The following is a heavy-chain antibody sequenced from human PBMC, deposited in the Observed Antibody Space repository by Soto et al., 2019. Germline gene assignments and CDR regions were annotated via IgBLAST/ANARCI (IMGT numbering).Heavy chain of an antibody. D-gene: IGHD3-10*01. J-gene: IGHJ6*02. CDR2: TSYDGRHT. V-gene: IGHV3-30*18. Sequence: PGGSLRLSCAASGFTFSEYGIHWVRQAPGKGLEWVAITSYDGRHTSYVDSVKGRFTISRDNSGNTAFLEMNRLRVEDTAVYYCAKTRNSVINYNYYGNMDVWGQGTTVTVSS. CDR1: GFTFSEYG. CDR3: AKTRNSVINYNYYGNMDV.